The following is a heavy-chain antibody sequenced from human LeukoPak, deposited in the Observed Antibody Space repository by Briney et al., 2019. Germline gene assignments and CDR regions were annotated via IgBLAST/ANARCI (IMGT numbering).Heavy chain of an antibody. V-gene: IGHV4-30-4*08. CDR1: GGSISSGDYY. Sequence: PSETPSLTCTVSGGSISSGDYYWSWIRQPPGKGLEWIGYIYYSGSTYYNPSLKSRVTISVDTSKNQFSLKLSSVTGADTAVYYCATRPFLGYCSSTSCYYSRNSVDYWGQGTLVTVSS. CDR3: ATRPFLGYCSSTSCYYSRNSVDY. CDR2: IYYSGST. D-gene: IGHD2-2*01. J-gene: IGHJ4*02.